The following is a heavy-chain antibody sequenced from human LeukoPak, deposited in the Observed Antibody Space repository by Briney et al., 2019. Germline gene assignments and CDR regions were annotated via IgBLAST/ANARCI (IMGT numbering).Heavy chain of an antibody. Sequence: GGSLRLSCAASGFTFSSYWMHWVRQAPGKGLVWVSRINTDGSSTSYADSVKGRFTISRDNAKNSLYLQMNSLRAEDTAVYYCARVRSGSYPFDYWGQGTLVTVSS. CDR2: INTDGSST. D-gene: IGHD1-26*01. CDR3: ARVRSGSYPFDY. V-gene: IGHV3-74*01. CDR1: GFTFSSYW. J-gene: IGHJ4*02.